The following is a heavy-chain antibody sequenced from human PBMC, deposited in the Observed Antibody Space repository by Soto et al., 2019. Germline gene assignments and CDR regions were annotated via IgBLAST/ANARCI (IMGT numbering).Heavy chain of an antibody. Sequence: QVQLVQSGAEVKKPGSSVKVSCKASGGTFSSYAISWVRQAPGQGLEWMGGIIPIFGTANYAQKFQGSVTITADESTSTAYMELSSLRSEDTAVYYCAWIPTEHAAAHFDYWGQGTPVTVSS. CDR1: GGTFSSYA. D-gene: IGHD2-15*01. CDR2: IIPIFGTA. CDR3: AWIPTEHAAAHFDY. V-gene: IGHV1-69*01. J-gene: IGHJ4*02.